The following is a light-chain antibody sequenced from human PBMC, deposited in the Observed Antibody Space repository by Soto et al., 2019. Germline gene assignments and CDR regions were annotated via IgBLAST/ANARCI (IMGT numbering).Light chain of an antibody. V-gene: IGKV1-39*01. CDR2: KAS. CDR3: HQSYSTSWT. Sequence: DIQMTQSPSTLSGSVGDRVTITCRASQTISSWLAWYQQKPGKAPKLLIYKASSLQSGVPSRFSGSGSETDFTLTISSLQPEDFATYYCHQSYSTSWTFGQGTKVDIK. J-gene: IGKJ1*01. CDR1: QTISSW.